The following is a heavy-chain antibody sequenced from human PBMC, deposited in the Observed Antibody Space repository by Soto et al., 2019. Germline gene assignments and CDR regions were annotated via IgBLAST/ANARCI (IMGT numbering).Heavy chain of an antibody. CDR3: ASFGSGSLLYYYGMDV. D-gene: IGHD3-10*01. CDR1: GGSFSGYY. J-gene: IGHJ6*02. V-gene: IGHV4-34*01. Sequence: SETLSLTCAVYGGSFSGYYWSWIRQPPGKGLEWIGEINHSGSTNYNPSLKSRVTISVDTSKNQFSLKLSSVTAADTAVYYCASFGSGSLLYYYGMDVWGQGTTVTVSS. CDR2: INHSGST.